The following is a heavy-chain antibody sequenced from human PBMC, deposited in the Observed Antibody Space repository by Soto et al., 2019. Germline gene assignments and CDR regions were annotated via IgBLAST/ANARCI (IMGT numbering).Heavy chain of an antibody. Sequence: PSETLSLTCIVSGDSVSSIDYYWTWIRQHPEKALEWIGNIYFRGNTYYSPSLESRLTISVDTSKNQFSLKLTSVTAADTAVYYCAREGGSYDSGGYLIRGAFDIWGQGTMVTVSS. CDR1: GDSVSSIDYY. V-gene: IGHV4-31*03. CDR3: AREGGSYDSGGYLIRGAFDI. D-gene: IGHD3-22*01. J-gene: IGHJ3*02. CDR2: IYFRGNT.